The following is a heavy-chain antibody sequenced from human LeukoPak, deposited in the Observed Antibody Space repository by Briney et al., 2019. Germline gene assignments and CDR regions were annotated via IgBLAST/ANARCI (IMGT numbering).Heavy chain of an antibody. CDR2: IYTSGST. V-gene: IGHV4-4*07. CDR3: ARQGYCSSTSCYSCIDY. CDR1: GGSISSYY. J-gene: IGHJ4*02. D-gene: IGHD2-2*01. Sequence: SETLSLTCTVSGGSISSYYWSCIRQPAGKGLEWIGRIYTSGSTNYNPSLKSRVTMSVDTSKNQFSLKLSSVTAADTAVYYCARQGYCSSTSCYSCIDYWGQGTLVTVSS.